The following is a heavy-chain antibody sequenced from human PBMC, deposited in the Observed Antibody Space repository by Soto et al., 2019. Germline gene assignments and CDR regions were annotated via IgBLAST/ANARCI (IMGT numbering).Heavy chain of an antibody. CDR2: FDPEDGET. Sequence: ASVKVSCKVSGYTLTELSMHWVRQAPGKGLEWMGGFDPEDGETIYAQKFQGRVTMTEDTSTDTAYMELSSLRSEDTAVYYCATVTGRQLWANSWFDYWGQGTPVTVSS. V-gene: IGHV1-24*01. D-gene: IGHD5-18*01. CDR1: GYTLTELS. J-gene: IGHJ4*02. CDR3: ATVTGRQLWANSWFDY.